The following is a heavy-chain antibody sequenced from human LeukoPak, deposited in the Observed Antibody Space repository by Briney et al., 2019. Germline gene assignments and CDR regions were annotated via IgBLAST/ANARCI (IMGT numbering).Heavy chain of an antibody. V-gene: IGHV1-8*01. J-gene: IGHJ4*02. CDR2: MNPNSGNT. CDR1: GYTFSAYD. D-gene: IGHD3-22*01. CDR3: ARVSQTPAYYYTSGYYYYGY. Sequence: ASVKVSCKASGYTFSAYDINWVRQATGHGLEWIGWMNPNSGNTGFAQKFQGRVTMTRDTSINTAYMELSNLRSEDTAVYYCARVSQTPAYYYTSGYYYYGYWGQGTRVTVSS.